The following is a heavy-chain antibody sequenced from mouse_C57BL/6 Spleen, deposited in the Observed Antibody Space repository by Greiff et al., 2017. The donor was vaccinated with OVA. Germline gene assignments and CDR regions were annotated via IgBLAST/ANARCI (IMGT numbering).Heavy chain of an antibody. V-gene: IGHV1-42*01. Sequence: VQLQQSGPELVKPGASVKISCKASGYSFTGYYMNWVKQSPEKSLEWIGEINPSTGGTTYNQKFKAKATLTVDKSSSTAYMQLKSLTSEDSAVYYCARDDYGLWYFDYWGQGTTLTVSS. CDR1: GYSFTGYY. CDR3: ARDDYGLWYFDY. CDR2: INPSTGGT. D-gene: IGHD2-4*01. J-gene: IGHJ2*01.